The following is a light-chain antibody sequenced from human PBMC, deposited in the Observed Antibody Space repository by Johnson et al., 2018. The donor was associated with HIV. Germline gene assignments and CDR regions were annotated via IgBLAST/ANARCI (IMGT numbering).Light chain of an antibody. CDR1: SSNIGNNY. CDR2: DNN. Sequence: QSVLTQPPSVSAAPGQKVTISCSGSSSNIGNNYVSWYQQLPGTAPKLLIYDNNKRPSGIPDRFSGSKSGTSATLGITGLPTGDEADYYCGTWDSSLSAYYFFGTGTKVTVL. V-gene: IGLV1-51*01. J-gene: IGLJ1*01. CDR3: GTWDSSLSAYYF.